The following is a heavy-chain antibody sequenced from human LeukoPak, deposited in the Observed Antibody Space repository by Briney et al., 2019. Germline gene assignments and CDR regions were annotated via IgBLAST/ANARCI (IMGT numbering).Heavy chain of an antibody. CDR2: IYYSGST. D-gene: IGHD3-10*01. CDR3: ARADGSGSYYFAFDI. CDR1: GGSISGYY. V-gene: IGHV4-59*01. J-gene: IGHJ3*02. Sequence: NPSETLSLTCTVYGGSISGYYWSWIRQPPGKGLEWIGYIYYSGSTSYSPSLKSRVTISVDTSKNQFSLKLSSVTAADTAVYYCARADGSGSYYFAFDIWGQGTMVTVSS.